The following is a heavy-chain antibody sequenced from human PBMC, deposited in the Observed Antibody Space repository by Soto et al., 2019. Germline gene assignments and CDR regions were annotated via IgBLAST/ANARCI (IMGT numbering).Heavy chain of an antibody. CDR2: IIPIFGTA. D-gene: IGHD6-13*01. V-gene: IGHV1-69*13. CDR1: GGTFSSYA. J-gene: IGHJ6*02. Sequence: SVKVSCKSSGGTFSSYAISWVRQAPGQGLEWMGGIIPIFGTANYAQKFQGRVTITADESTSTAYMELSSLRSEDTAVYYFAGIAQRQGYYYYGLDVCSQGTTVTVSS. CDR3: AGIAQRQGYYYYGLDV.